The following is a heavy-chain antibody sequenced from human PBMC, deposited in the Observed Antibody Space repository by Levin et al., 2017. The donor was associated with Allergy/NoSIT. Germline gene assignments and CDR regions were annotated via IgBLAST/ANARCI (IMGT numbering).Heavy chain of an antibody. CDR3: ARDTHGSFSRGGYFDL. CDR1: GGSISSYY. V-gene: IGHV4-4*07. D-gene: IGHD1-26*01. CDR2: IYTSGST. Sequence: PGGSLRLSCTVSGGSISSYYWSWIRQPAGKGLEWIGRIYTSGSTNYNPSLKSRVTMSVDTSKNQFSLKLSSVTAADTAVYYCARDTHGSFSRGGYFDLWGRGTLVTVSS. J-gene: IGHJ2*01.